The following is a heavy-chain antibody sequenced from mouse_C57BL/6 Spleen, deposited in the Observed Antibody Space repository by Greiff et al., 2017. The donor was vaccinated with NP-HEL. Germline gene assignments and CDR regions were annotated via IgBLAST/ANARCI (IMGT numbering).Heavy chain of an antibody. D-gene: IGHD4-1*01. V-gene: IGHV1-22*01. J-gene: IGHJ2*01. CDR3: ARELGGYFDY. Sequence: VHVKQSGPELVKPGASVKMSCKASGYTFTDYNMHWVKQSHGKSLEWIGYINPNNGGTSYNQKFKGKATLTVNKSSSTAYMELRSLTSEDSAVYYCARELGGYFDYWGQGTTLTVSS. CDR2: INPNNGGT. CDR1: GYTFTDYN.